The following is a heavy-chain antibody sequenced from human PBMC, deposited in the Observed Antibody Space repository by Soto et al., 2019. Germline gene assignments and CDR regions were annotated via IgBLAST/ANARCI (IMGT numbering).Heavy chain of an antibody. J-gene: IGHJ5*02. CDR1: GGSISSYY. V-gene: IGHV4-59*01. D-gene: IGHD1-26*01. CDR3: ARGSKWELLWFDP. CDR2: IYYSGST. Sequence: LSLTCTVSGGSISSYYWSWIRQPPGKGLEWIGYIYYSGSTNYNPSLKSRVTISVDTSKNQFSLKLSSVTAADTAVYYCARGSKWELLWFDPWGQGTLVTVSS.